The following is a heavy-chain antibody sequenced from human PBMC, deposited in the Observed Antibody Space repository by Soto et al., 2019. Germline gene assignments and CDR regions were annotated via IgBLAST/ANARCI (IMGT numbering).Heavy chain of an antibody. V-gene: IGHV4-4*02. CDR3: ARDPPSRSSYGSEGAFDI. CDR1: GGSVSSNYW. J-gene: IGHJ3*02. CDR2: TYHSGST. Sequence: QVQLQESGPGLVKPSGTLSLTCAVSGGSVSSNYWWTWVRQAPGKGLEWIGATYHSGSTNYSPSLKSRVAMSVDKSKNQFSLKLSSVTAADTAGYYCARDPPSRSSYGSEGAFDIWGPGTVVSVSS. D-gene: IGHD3-10*01.